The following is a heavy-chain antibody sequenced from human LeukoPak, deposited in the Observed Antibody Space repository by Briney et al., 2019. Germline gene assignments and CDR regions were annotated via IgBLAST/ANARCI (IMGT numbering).Heavy chain of an antibody. CDR2: MTEGPGRK. CDR3: ASDGIAVDGGIGYFDS. Sequence: GGSLRLSCAASGFSPGVTFSDSAMCWVRQAPGKGLEWVSAMTEGPGRKLYADSVKGRFNIYRDNSENTQYLQMTSLRAEATALYYWASDGIAVDGGIGYFDSWGRGTLVTVSS. V-gene: IGHV3-23*01. D-gene: IGHD6-13*01. J-gene: IGHJ4*02. CDR1: GFSPGVTFSDSA.